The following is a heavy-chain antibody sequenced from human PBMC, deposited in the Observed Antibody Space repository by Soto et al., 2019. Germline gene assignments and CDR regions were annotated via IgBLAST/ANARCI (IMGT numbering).Heavy chain of an antibody. D-gene: IGHD4-4*01. CDR2: IYHSGST. J-gene: IGHJ5*02. Sequence: QVQLQESGPGLVQPSGTLSLTCAVSGGSISSTNWWSWVRQPPGKGLEWIGEIYHSGSTNYNPSRKSRAIISIYKSTNQFPLKLGSVTAADTAVYACARAYDYSSNGFDPWGQGTLVTVSS. CDR3: ARAYDYSSNGFDP. CDR1: GGSISSTNW. V-gene: IGHV4-4*02.